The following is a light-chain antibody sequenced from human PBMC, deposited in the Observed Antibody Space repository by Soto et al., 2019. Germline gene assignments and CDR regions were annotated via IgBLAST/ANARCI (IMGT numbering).Light chain of an antibody. CDR3: QQRSNWPLT. CDR1: ESVRRY. Sequence: EIVLTQSPAILSLSPGETATLSCRASESVRRYLAWYQQRPGQAPRLLISDTSNRATGIPARFSGSGSGTDFTLTISSLEPEDFAVYYCQQRSNWPLTFGVGTKVEIK. V-gene: IGKV3-11*01. CDR2: DTS. J-gene: IGKJ4*01.